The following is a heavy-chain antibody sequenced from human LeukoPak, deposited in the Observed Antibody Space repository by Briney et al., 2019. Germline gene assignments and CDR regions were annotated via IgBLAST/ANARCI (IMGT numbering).Heavy chain of an antibody. J-gene: IGHJ4*02. V-gene: IGHV4-34*01. Sequence: PSETLSLTCAVYGGSFSGYYWSWIRQPPGKGVEWIGEINHSGSTNYNPSLKSRVTISVDTSKNQFSLKLSSVTAADTAVYYCARGPYCSGGSCYARTFDYWGQGTLVTVSS. CDR3: ARGPYCSGGSCYARTFDY. CDR2: INHSGST. D-gene: IGHD2-15*01. CDR1: GGSFSGYY.